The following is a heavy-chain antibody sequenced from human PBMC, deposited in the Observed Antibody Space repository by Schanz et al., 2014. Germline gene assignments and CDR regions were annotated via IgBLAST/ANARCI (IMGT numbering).Heavy chain of an antibody. CDR1: GYIFGSHG. D-gene: IGHD2-2*01. CDR3: ARGGFFDSTSFDS. Sequence: QVQLVQSAPEVKKPGASVKVSCKASGYIFGSHGMTWVRQAPGQGLEWMGKINPSSGTTRIAQNFQGRLTVTRDTSTSTVNMELSSLRSEDTAVYYCARGGFFDSTSFDSWGQGTLVTVSS. J-gene: IGHJ4*02. CDR2: INPSSGTT. V-gene: IGHV1-46*03.